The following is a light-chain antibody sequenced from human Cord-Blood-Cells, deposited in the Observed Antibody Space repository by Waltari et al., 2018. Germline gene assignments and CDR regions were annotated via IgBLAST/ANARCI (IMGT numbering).Light chain of an antibody. Sequence: QSALTQPASVSGSPGQSITISCTGTSSDVGSYNLVSWYQQHPGKAPNPMIYEGSKRPSGVSNRFSGSKSGNTASLTSSGLQAEDEADYYCCSYAGSSTYVFGTGTKVTVL. V-gene: IGLV2-23*01. CDR3: CSYAGSSTYV. CDR1: SSDVGSYNL. J-gene: IGLJ1*01. CDR2: EGS.